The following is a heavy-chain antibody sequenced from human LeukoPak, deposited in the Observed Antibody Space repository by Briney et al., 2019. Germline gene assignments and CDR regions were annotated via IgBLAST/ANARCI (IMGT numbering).Heavy chain of an antibody. CDR1: GFTFDDYA. CDR2: IGWNSGSI. Sequence: GRSLRLSCAASGFTFDDYAMHWVRQAPGKGLEWVSGIGWNSGSIGYADSVKGRFTISRDNAKNSLYLQMNSLRAEDTALYYCAKVNGYCSSTSCQGAFDIWGQGTMVTVSS. V-gene: IGHV3-9*01. CDR3: AKVNGYCSSTSCQGAFDI. D-gene: IGHD2-2*01. J-gene: IGHJ3*02.